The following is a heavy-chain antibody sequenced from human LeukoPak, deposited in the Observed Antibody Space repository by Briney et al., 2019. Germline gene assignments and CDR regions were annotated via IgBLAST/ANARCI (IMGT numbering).Heavy chain of an antibody. CDR1: GGSISSYY. V-gene: IGHV4-4*07. Sequence: SETLSLTCTVSGGSISSYYWSLIRQPAGKGLEWIGRIYTSGSTNYNPSLKSRVTMSVDTSKNQFSLKLSSVTAADTAVYYCARENPFIAAAVWVNWGQGTLVTVSS. CDR2: IYTSGST. CDR3: ARENPFIAAAVWVN. D-gene: IGHD6-13*01. J-gene: IGHJ4*02.